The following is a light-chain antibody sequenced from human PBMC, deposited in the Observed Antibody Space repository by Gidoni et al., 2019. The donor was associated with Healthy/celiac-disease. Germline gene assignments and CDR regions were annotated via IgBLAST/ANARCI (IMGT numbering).Light chain of an antibody. CDR2: GAS. J-gene: IGKJ1*01. V-gene: IGKV3-20*01. CDR1: QSVSSSY. CDR3: QQYGSSPPWT. Sequence: EMVLTQSPGTLSLSPGERATLSCRASQSVSSSYLAWYQQKPGQAPRLLIYGASSRSTGIPDRFSGSVSGTDFTLTISRLEPEDFAVYYCQQYGSSPPWTFGQGTKVEIK.